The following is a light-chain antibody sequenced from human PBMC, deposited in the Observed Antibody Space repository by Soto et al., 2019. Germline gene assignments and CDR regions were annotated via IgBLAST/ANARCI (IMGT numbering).Light chain of an antibody. J-gene: IGLJ2*01. V-gene: IGLV2-14*03. CDR3: TSWTTSTTMI. CDR1: SSDIGAYNF. CDR2: DVN. Sequence: QSALTQPASVSRSPGQSITISCTGTSSDIGAYNFVSWYQQHPGKAPKLMLYDVNIRPSGVSNRFSGSKSGNTASLTISGLQAEDEADYYCTSWTTSTTMIFGGGTKSPS.